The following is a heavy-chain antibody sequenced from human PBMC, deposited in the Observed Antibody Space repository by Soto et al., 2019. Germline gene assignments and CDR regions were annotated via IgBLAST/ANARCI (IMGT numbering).Heavy chain of an antibody. D-gene: IGHD6-13*01. CDR2: ISYDGSNK. CDR1: GFTFSSYG. Sequence: GGSLRLSCAASGFTFSSYGMHWVRQAPGKGLEWVAVISYDGSNKYYADSVKGRFTISRDNSKNTLYLQMNSLRAEDTAVYYCATAFPSSSWYGRYFDYWGQGTLVTVSS. V-gene: IGHV3-30*03. J-gene: IGHJ4*02. CDR3: ATAFPSSSWYGRYFDY.